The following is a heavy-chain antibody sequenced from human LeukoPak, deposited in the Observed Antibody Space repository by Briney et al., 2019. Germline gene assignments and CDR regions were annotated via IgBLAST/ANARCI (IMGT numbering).Heavy chain of an antibody. Sequence: TGGSLRLSCAASGFTFSNYGMHWVRQAPGKALEGGAFIRYDGGNKYYADSVKGRFTIFRDNFKNMIYLQMNSLRAEDTAVYYCAKDGARVGATTYYYMDVWGKGTTVTVSS. CDR2: IRYDGGNK. CDR1: GFTFSNYG. J-gene: IGHJ6*03. D-gene: IGHD1-26*01. V-gene: IGHV3-30*02. CDR3: AKDGARVGATTYYYMDV.